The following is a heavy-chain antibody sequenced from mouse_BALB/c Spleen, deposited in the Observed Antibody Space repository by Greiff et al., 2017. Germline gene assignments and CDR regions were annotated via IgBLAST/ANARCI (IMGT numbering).Heavy chain of an antibody. CDR2: IDPENGDT. CDR1: GFNIKDYY. V-gene: IGHV14-4*02. J-gene: IGHJ4*01. D-gene: IGHD2-2*01. Sequence: EVQLQQSGAELVRSGASVKLSCTASGFNIKDYYMHWVKQRPEQGLEWIGWIDPENGDTEYAPKFQGKATMTADTSSNTAYLQLSSLTSEDTAVYYGNGWDGNDERYDAMDYWGQGTSVTVST. CDR3: NGWDGNDERYDAMDY.